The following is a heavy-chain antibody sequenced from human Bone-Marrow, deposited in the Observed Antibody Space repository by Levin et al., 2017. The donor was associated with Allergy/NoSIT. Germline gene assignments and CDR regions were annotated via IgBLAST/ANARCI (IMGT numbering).Heavy chain of an antibody. CDR2: ISTGSNYI. V-gene: IGHV3-21*01. D-gene: IGHD4-23*01. Sequence: GESLKISCSASGFNLSTFTMNWVRQAPGKGLEWVSSISTGSNYIYYADSVKGRFTISRDNAKNSFYLQMDSLRVEDTAVYFCAVLRWNDVWGQGTLVTVSS. CDR1: GFNLSTFT. J-gene: IGHJ4*02. CDR3: AVLRWNDV.